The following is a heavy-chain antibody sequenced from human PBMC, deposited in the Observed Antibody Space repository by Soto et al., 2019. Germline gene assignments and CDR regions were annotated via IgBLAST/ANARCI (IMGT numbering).Heavy chain of an antibody. V-gene: IGHV1-69*13. CDR3: ARAATIFGVVSGRFDP. CDR2: IIPIFGTA. CDR1: GGTFSSYA. Sequence: SVKVSCKASGGTFSSYAISWVRQAPGQGLEWMGGIIPIFGTANYAQKFQGRVTITADESTSTAYMELSSLRSEDTAVYYCARAATIFGVVSGRFDPWGQGTLVTVSS. D-gene: IGHD3-3*01. J-gene: IGHJ5*02.